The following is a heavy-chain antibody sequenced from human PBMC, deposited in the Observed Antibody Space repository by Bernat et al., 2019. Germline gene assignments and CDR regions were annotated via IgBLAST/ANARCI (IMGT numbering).Heavy chain of an antibody. D-gene: IGHD6-13*01. J-gene: IGHJ6*02. CDR1: GYTFTSNG. CDR3: ARDGTAGAAGTFDYYGMDV. CDR2: ISGYNGKT. V-gene: IGHV1-18*01. Sequence: QVQLVQSGAEVKKPGASVKVSCKASGYTFTSNGISWVRHAPGHGLEWMGWISGYNGKTNYAQKLQGRVTMTTDTSTSTAYMELRSLRSDDTAVYYCARDGTAGAAGTFDYYGMDVWGQGTTVTVSS.